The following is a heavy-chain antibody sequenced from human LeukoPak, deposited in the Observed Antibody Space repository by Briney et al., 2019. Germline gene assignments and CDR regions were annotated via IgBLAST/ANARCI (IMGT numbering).Heavy chain of an antibody. CDR1: GYSFTGYY. CDR3: ARDSQSIDI. D-gene: IGHD2-2*02. V-gene: IGHV1-2*06. Sequence: GASVKVSCKASGYSFTGYYMHWVRQAPGQGLEWMGRINPNSGGTNYAQEFQGKITMTRDTSISTAYMELSGLKSDDTAVYYCARDSQSIDIWGQGTMVTVSS. J-gene: IGHJ3*02. CDR2: INPNSGGT.